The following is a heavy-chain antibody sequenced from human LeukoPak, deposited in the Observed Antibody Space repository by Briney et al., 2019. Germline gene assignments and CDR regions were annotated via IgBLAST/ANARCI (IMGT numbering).Heavy chain of an antibody. D-gene: IGHD3-10*01. CDR1: GFTFSSYG. V-gene: IGHV3-23*01. Sequence: PGGSLRLSCAASGFTFSSYGMSWVRQAPGKGLEWVSAISGSGGSTYYADSVKGRFTISRDNSKNTLYLQMNSLRAEDTAVYYCAKGISHYYGSGRLIDYWGQGTLVTVSS. J-gene: IGHJ4*02. CDR3: AKGISHYYGSGRLIDY. CDR2: ISGSGGST.